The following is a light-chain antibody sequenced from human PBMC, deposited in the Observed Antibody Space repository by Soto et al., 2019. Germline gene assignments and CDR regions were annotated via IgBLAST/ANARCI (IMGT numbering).Light chain of an antibody. CDR2: GAS. CDR1: QSISIN. Sequence: EIVMTQSPAILSVSPGERATLSCRASQSISINLAWYQQKLGQAPRLLIYGASTRATDIPARFSGSGSETEFTLTISSLQSEDFAIYYCQQYDSWPPYTFGQGTKVDIK. CDR3: QQYDSWPPYT. V-gene: IGKV3-15*01. J-gene: IGKJ2*01.